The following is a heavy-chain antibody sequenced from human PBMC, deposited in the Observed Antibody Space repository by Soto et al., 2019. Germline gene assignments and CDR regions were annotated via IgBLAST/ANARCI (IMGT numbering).Heavy chain of an antibody. J-gene: IGHJ6*02. V-gene: IGHV6-1*01. CDR1: GDRVSSNSAA. D-gene: IGHD2-2*02. CDR3: ARWAGVVVPAAIHPFYYYGMDV. CDR2: TYYRSKWYN. Sequence: SQTLSLTCAISGDRVSSNSAAWNWIRQSPSRGLEWLGRTYYRSKWYNDYAVSVKSRITINPDTSKNQFSLQLNSVTPEDTAVYYCARWAGVVVPAAIHPFYYYGMDVWGQGTTVTVSS.